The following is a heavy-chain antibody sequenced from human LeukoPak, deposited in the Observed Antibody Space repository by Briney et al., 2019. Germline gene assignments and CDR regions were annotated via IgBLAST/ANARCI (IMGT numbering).Heavy chain of an antibody. CDR1: GFTFNNAW. V-gene: IGHV3-15*01. J-gene: IGHJ5*02. CDR2: IKTKAEGGTT. D-gene: IGHD2/OR15-2a*01. CDR3: TTHPYTNTFFP. Sequence: KPGGSLILSCAVSGFTFNNAWMTWVRQAPGKGLDWVGRIKTKAEGGTTEYAAPVRGRFTISRDDSRNTLYLQMDSLKTEDTAVYYCTTHPYTNTFFPWGQGTLVTVSS.